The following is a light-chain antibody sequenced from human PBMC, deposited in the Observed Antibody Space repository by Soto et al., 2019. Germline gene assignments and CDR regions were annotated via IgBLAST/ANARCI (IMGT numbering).Light chain of an antibody. CDR3: QQYGSSPYT. CDR1: QSVSSSY. CDR2: GAS. V-gene: IGKV3-20*01. Sequence: EIVLTQSPGTLSLSRGEGATLSCRASQSVSSSYLAWYQQKPGQAPRLLIYGASSRATGIPDRFSGGGSGTDFTLTISRLEPEDFAVYYCQQYGSSPYTFGQGTKLEIK. J-gene: IGKJ2*01.